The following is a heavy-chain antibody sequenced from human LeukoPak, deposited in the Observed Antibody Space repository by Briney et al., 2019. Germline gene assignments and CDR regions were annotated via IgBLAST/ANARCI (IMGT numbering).Heavy chain of an antibody. CDR2: FGSAGDT. Sequence: GGSLRLSCATSGLPFSAYDMHWVRQAPGKGLEWVSAFGSAGDTYYPGAVKGRFTISRDYAKNSLFLQMNSLRAGDTAVYFCVRGALPGDNWYFDLWGRGTLVTVSS. CDR3: VRGALPGDNWYFDL. CDR1: GLPFSAYD. V-gene: IGHV3-13*01. J-gene: IGHJ2*01.